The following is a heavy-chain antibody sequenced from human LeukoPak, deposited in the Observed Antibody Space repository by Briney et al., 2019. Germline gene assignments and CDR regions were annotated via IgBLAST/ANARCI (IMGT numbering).Heavy chain of an antibody. Sequence: GGSLRLSCAASGFTFTSYSMNWVRQAPGKGLEWVSSISSSSNYIYYADSVKGRFTISRDNSKNTLYLQMNSLRAEDTAVYYCARKAGGLVGTTGNDYWGQGTLVTVSS. D-gene: IGHD1-26*01. CDR3: ARKAGGLVGTTGNDY. V-gene: IGHV3-21*04. CDR1: GFTFTSYS. CDR2: ISSSSNYI. J-gene: IGHJ4*02.